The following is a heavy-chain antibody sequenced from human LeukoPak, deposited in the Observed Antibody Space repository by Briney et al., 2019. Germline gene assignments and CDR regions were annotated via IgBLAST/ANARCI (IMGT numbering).Heavy chain of an antibody. J-gene: IGHJ4*02. CDR3: AKGSRITMIRGENLDY. Sequence: QPGGSLRLSCAASGFNFDDYTMHWVRHAPGKGLEWVSSISWNSGRIDYADSVKGRFTISRDNAKNSLSLQMNSLRAEDTALYYCAKGSRITMIRGENLDYWGLGTLVTVSS. CDR2: ISWNSGRI. V-gene: IGHV3-9*01. CDR1: GFNFDDYT. D-gene: IGHD3-10*01.